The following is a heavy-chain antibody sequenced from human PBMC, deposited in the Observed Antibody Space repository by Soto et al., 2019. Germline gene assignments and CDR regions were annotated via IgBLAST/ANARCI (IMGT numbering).Heavy chain of an antibody. D-gene: IGHD5-18*01. CDR3: ARRDSRGYFRYFDN. CDR1: GYTFTSYY. J-gene: IGHJ4*02. Sequence: QVQLVQSGAEVKKPGASVKVSCKASGYTFTSYYMHWVRQAPGQGLEWMGGTNANLGTGNYAQKFQGRLTITTDISTTTAYMELSALRSEDTAVYYCARRDSRGYFRYFDNWGQGTLVTVSS. CDR2: TNANLGTG. V-gene: IGHV1-46*01.